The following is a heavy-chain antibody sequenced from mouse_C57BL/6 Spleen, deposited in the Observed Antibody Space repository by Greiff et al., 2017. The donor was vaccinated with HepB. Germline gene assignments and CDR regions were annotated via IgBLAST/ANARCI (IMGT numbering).Heavy chain of an antibody. CDR3: EGWGFAD. J-gene: IGHJ3*01. CDR2: INPKNGGT. Sequence: VQLQQSGPELVKPGASVKISCKASGYTFTDYYMNWVKQSHGKSLEWIGDINPKNGGTSYNQKFKGKATLTVEKSSSTAYMELRSLTSEDSAVYYCEGWGFADWGQGTLVPVSA. CDR1: GYTFTDYY. V-gene: IGHV1-26*01.